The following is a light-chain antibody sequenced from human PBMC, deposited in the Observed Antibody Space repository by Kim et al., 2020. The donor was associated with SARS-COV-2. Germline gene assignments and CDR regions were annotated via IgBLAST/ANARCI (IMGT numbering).Light chain of an antibody. CDR2: YAS. V-gene: IGKV6-21*02. CDR1: QSIGSS. J-gene: IGKJ1*01. Sequence: ETPKEKHTIPCRASQSIGSSLHWYQQKPDQSQKLLIQYASQSISGVPSRFSGSGSGTDFTLTINSLEAEDAATYYCHQSSSLPWTFGQGTKVEIK. CDR3: HQSSSLPWT.